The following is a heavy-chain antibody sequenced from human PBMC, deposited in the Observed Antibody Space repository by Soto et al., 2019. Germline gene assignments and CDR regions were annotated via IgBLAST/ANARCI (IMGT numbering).Heavy chain of an antibody. Sequence: SLRLSCTASGFTFGDYAMSWFRQAPGKGLEWVGFIRSKAYGGTTEYAASVKGRFTISRDDSKSIAYLQMNSLKTEDTAVYYCTREKEDTAMVTDYYYGMDVWGQGTTVTVSS. D-gene: IGHD5-18*01. J-gene: IGHJ6*02. CDR3: TREKEDTAMVTDYYYGMDV. V-gene: IGHV3-49*03. CDR1: GFTFGDYA. CDR2: IRSKAYGGTT.